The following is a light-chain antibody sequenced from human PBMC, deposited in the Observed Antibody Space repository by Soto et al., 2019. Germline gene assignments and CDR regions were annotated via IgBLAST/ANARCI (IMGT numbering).Light chain of an antibody. V-gene: IGKV1-5*01. CDR1: QTISGW. CDR2: DAS. Sequence: DIQVTQSPSTLSASVGDRVTITCRASQTISGWLAWYQQKPGKAPKLLIYDASTLESGVPSRFSGSESGTEFTLTISSLQPDDFATYYCQQYTVYLFGQGNQLEIK. CDR3: QQYTVYL. J-gene: IGKJ2*01.